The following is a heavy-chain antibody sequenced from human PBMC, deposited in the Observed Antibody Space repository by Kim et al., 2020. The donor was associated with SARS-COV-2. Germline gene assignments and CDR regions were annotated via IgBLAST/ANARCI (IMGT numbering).Heavy chain of an antibody. CDR2: IYPSGST. CDR3: ARSTGYSDDY. V-gene: IGHV4-61*09. D-gene: IGHD2-2*01. Sequence: TLSLTCTVSGGSIISVSYYWSWIRQPAGKGLEWIGHIYPSGSTNYSPSLKSRVTISLDTSKNQFSLKLSSVTAPDTAIYYCARSTGYSDDYWGQGTLVTVSS. CDR1: GGSIISVSYY. J-gene: IGHJ4*02.